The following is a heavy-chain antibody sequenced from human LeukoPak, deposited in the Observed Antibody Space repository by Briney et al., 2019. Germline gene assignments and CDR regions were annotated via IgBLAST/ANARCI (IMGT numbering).Heavy chain of an antibody. D-gene: IGHD3-9*01. CDR1: GFTFSHYN. CDR3: ARAGSYYDILTGYVGEYYFDY. V-gene: IGHV3-48*04. CDR2: ITGSRSSI. J-gene: IGHJ4*02. Sequence: PGGSLRLSCAASGFTFSHYNMNWVRQAPGKGLEWVSYITGSRSSIYYADSVRGRFTISRDNAKNSLYLQMNSLRAEDTAVYYCARAGSYYDILTGYVGEYYFDYWGQGTLVTVSS.